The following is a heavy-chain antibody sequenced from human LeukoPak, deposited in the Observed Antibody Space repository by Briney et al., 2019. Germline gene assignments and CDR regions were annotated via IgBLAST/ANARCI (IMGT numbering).Heavy chain of an antibody. J-gene: IGHJ4*02. CDR3: VKGGGEVKDCSSTSCLFYFDY. CDR2: ISGRGDST. CDR1: GSTLSSYA. D-gene: IGHD2-2*01. Sequence: GGSLTLSCAASGSTLSSYAVIGVRQAPGKGVEGGSTISGRGDSTYYADSVKGRFTISRDSSRNTLSLQMHSLRAEDTAVYYCVKGGGEVKDCSSTSCLFYFDYWGQGTLVTVSS. V-gene: IGHV3-23*01.